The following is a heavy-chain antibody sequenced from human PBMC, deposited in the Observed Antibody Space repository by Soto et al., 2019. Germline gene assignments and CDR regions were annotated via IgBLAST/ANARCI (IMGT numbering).Heavy chain of an antibody. CDR1: GFTFSSYA. D-gene: IGHD6-19*01. CDR2: ISYDGSNK. J-gene: IGHJ4*02. CDR3: LRDKSPYSSGWHNRHFDY. Sequence: QVQLVESGGGVVQPGRSLRLSCAASGFTFSSYAMHWVRQAPGKGLEWVAVISYDGSNKYYADSVKGRFTISRDNSKTLYLQTNTLGAEDTALYYCLRDKSPYSSGWHNRHFDYWGQRTLVTVSS. V-gene: IGHV3-30-3*01.